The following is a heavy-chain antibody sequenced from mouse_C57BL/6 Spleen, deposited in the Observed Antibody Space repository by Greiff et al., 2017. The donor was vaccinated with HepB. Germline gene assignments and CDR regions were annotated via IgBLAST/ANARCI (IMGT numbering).Heavy chain of an antibody. CDR3: ARSYSNYFDY. J-gene: IGHJ2*01. CDR1: GFTFSDYY. D-gene: IGHD2-5*01. Sequence: EVKVVESEGGLVQPGSSMKLSCTASGFTFSDYYMAWVRQVPEKGLEWVANINYDGSSTYYLDSLKSRFIISRDNAKNILYLQMSSLKSEDTATYYCARSYSNYFDYWGQGTTLTVSS. CDR2: INYDGSST. V-gene: IGHV5-16*01.